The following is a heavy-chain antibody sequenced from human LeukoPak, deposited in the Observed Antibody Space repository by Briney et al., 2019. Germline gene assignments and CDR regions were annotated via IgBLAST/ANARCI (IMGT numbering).Heavy chain of an antibody. Sequence: GGSLRLSCVASGFTFKNYGMHWVRQTPGKGPEWVTFIRYDASNEYYADSVKGRFTISRDNSRNTLYLQMNNLRAEDTAVYYCASISAAAGRYYWGQGTLVTVSS. V-gene: IGHV3-30*02. CDR1: GFTFKNYG. CDR2: IRYDASNE. CDR3: ASISAAAGRYY. J-gene: IGHJ4*02. D-gene: IGHD6-13*01.